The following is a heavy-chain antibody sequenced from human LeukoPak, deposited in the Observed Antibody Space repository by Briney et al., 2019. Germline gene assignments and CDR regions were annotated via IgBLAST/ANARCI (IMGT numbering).Heavy chain of an antibody. CDR3: AGSVEGYCSGGSCYSYYYYMDV. V-gene: IGHV4-59*01. Sequence: SSETLSLTCTVSGGSISSYYWSWIRQPPGKGLEWIGYIYYSGSTNYNPSLKSRVTISVDTSKNQFSLKLSSVTAADTAVYYCAGSVEGYCSGGSCYSYYYYMDVWGKGTTVTVSS. D-gene: IGHD2-15*01. CDR1: GGSISSYY. CDR2: IYYSGST. J-gene: IGHJ6*03.